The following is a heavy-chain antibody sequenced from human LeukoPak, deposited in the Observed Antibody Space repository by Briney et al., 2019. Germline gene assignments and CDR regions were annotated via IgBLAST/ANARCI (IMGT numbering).Heavy chain of an antibody. J-gene: IGHJ6*02. CDR1: GGSINNYY. V-gene: IGHV4-59*01. CDR3: ARSIGSGRSFYYPMDV. Sequence: SETLSLTCSVSGGSINNYYWNWIRQPPGKGLELIGYIFYSGNTNYNPSLKSRVTISIDTSNKQFSLRLSSVTAADTAVYYCARSIGSGRSFYYPMDVWGQGTTVTVSS. D-gene: IGHD2-15*01. CDR2: IFYSGNT.